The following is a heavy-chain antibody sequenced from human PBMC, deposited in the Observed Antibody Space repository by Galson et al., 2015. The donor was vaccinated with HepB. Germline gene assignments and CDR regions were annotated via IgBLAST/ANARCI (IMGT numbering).Heavy chain of an antibody. J-gene: IGHJ3*02. D-gene: IGHD3-3*01. Sequence: SVKVSCKASGGTFSSYAISWVRQAPGQGLEWMGGIIPILGIANYAQKFQGRVTITADKSTSTAYMELSSLRSEDTAVYYCARWKALTIFGVVVLDAFDIWGQGTMVTVSS. CDR1: GGTFSSYA. V-gene: IGHV1-69*10. CDR3: ARWKALTIFGVVVLDAFDI. CDR2: IIPILGIA.